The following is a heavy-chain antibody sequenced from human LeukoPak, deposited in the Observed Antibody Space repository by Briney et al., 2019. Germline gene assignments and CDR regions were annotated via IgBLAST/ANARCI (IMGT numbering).Heavy chain of an antibody. J-gene: IGHJ4*02. Sequence: SETVSLTCNVSGGSISDHYWSWIRQPPGKGLEWIGYIYSSGSTNYNPSLKSRVTISVDTSKNQFSLKLNSVTAADTAVYYCARLPRGYWGQGTLVTVSS. CDR1: GGSISDHY. CDR2: IYSSGST. V-gene: IGHV4-59*11. CDR3: ARLPRGY.